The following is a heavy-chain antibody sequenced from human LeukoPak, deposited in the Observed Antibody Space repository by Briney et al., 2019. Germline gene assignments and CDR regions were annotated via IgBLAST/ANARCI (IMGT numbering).Heavy chain of an antibody. CDR3: AREPPYYDFWSGYPDDAFDI. CDR2: IYHSGST. Sequence: SETLSLTCTVSGYSISSGYYWGWIRQPPGKGLEWIGSIYHSGSTYYNPSLKSRVTISVDTSKNQFSLKLSSVTAADTAVYYCAREPPYYDFWSGYPDDAFDIWGQGTMVTASS. J-gene: IGHJ3*02. CDR1: GYSISSGYY. D-gene: IGHD3-3*01. V-gene: IGHV4-38-2*02.